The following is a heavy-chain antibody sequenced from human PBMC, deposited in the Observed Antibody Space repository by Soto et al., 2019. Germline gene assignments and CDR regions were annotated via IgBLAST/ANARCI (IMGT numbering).Heavy chain of an antibody. CDR2: ISAYNGNT. CDR1: CYTFTSYG. CDR3: VTGSASYFTNYYYYYMDV. Sequence: SVKVSCKASCYTFTSYGSSWVRQAPGQGLEWMGWISAYNGNTNYAQKRQGRVTMTTDTSTSTAYMELRSLRSGDTAVYYCVTGSASYFTNYYYYYMDVWGKGTTVTVSS. D-gene: IGHD3-10*01. V-gene: IGHV1-18*01. J-gene: IGHJ6*03.